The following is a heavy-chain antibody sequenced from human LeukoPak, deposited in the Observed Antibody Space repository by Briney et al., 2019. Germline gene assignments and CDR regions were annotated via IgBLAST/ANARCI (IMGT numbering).Heavy chain of an antibody. V-gene: IGHV3-11*01. D-gene: IGHD7-27*01. Sequence: GGSLRLSCAASGFTFSDYYLSWIRQAPGKGLEWVSYISSSGTTIYYADSVRGRFTISRDSAKNSLYLQMNSLRAEDTAVYYCARITGDRSLYYFDNWGQGTLVTVSS. CDR2: ISSSGTTI. CDR1: GFTFSDYY. CDR3: ARITGDRSLYYFDN. J-gene: IGHJ4*02.